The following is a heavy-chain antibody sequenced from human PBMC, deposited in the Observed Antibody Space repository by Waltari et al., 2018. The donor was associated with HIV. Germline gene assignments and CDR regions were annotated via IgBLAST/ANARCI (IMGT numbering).Heavy chain of an antibody. CDR1: GFTFSNAW. V-gene: IGHV3-15*01. D-gene: IGHD2-2*01. J-gene: IGHJ4*02. CDR3: STDHGDCISSFCRAGSDY. Sequence: EVQLVESGGGLVKPGGSLRLSCAVSGFTFSNAWMKSKTDGGTRDYAAPVKGRFTISRDDSKNTLYRQTNSLKTEDTAVYYCSTDHGDCISSFCRAGSDYWGQGTLVTVSS. CDR2: SKTDGGTR.